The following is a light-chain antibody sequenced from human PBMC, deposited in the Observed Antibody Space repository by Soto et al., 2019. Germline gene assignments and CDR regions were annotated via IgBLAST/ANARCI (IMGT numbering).Light chain of an antibody. V-gene: IGLV1-44*01. Sequence: QSVLTQPRSTSGTPGQRVTISCSGSSSNIGGNTVNWYQQLPGTAPKLLIYSSNQRPSGVPDRFSGSKSGTSASLAISGLQSEDEADYYCATWDDSLKAVVFGGGTQLTVL. CDR2: SSN. CDR1: SSNIGGNT. CDR3: ATWDDSLKAVV. J-gene: IGLJ2*01.